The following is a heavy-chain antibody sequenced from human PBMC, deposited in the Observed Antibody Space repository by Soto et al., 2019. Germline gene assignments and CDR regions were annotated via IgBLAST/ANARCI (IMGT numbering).Heavy chain of an antibody. CDR3: ARPMVRSGDYEYAFDI. V-gene: IGHV1-3*01. CDR1: GYTFTSYA. J-gene: IGHJ3*02. D-gene: IGHD4-17*01. CDR2: INAGNGNT. Sequence: GASVKVSCKASGYTFTSYAMHWVRQAPGQRLEWMGWINAGNGNTKYSQKFQGRVTITRDTSASTAYMELSSLRSEDTAVYYCARPMVRSGDYEYAFDIWGQGTMVTVSS.